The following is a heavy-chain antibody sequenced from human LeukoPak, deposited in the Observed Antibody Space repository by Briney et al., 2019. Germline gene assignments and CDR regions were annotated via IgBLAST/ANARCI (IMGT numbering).Heavy chain of an antibody. CDR1: GFTFSSYA. Sequence: GGSLRLSCAASGFTFSSYAMHWVRQAPGKGLEWVAVISYDGSNKYYADSVKGRFTISRDNSKNTLYLQMNSLRAEDTAVYYCARDGSGRLENYYYYMDVWGKGTTVTVSS. CDR3: ARDGSGRLENYYYYMDV. J-gene: IGHJ6*03. CDR2: ISYDGSNK. V-gene: IGHV3-30*04. D-gene: IGHD3-10*01.